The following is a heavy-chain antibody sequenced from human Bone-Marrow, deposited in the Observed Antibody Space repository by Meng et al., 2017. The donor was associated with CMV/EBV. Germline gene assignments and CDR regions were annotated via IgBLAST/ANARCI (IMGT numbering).Heavy chain of an antibody. CDR3: ARRGRAERSGYSYFDY. CDR1: GGSISSTNYY. D-gene: IGHD3-3*01. CDR2: MPYSGTT. J-gene: IGHJ4*02. V-gene: IGHV4-39*07. Sequence: GSLRLSCTVSGGSISSTNYYWGWIRQPPGKGLEWIGSMPYSGTTYYNPSLESRVTISLDASNNQFSLRLSSVTAADTAVYYCARRGRAERSGYSYFDYWGQGTLVTVSS.